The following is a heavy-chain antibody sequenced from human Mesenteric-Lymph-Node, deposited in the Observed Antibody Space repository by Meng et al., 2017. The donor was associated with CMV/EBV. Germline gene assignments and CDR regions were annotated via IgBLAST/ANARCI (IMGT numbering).Heavy chain of an antibody. CDR3: ARDPLSNYAPEYFQH. J-gene: IGHJ1*01. D-gene: IGHD4-11*01. V-gene: IGHV3-21*01. Sequence: GGSLRLSCAASGFTFSSYSMNWVRQAPGKGLEWVSSISSSSSYIYYADSVKGRFTISRDNAKNSLYLQMNSLRAEDTAVYYCARDPLSNYAPEYFQHWGQGTLVTVSS. CDR1: GFTFSSYS. CDR2: ISSSSSYI.